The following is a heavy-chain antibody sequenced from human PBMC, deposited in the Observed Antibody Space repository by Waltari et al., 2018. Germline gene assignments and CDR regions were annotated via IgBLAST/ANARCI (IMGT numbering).Heavy chain of an antibody. D-gene: IGHD6-13*01. J-gene: IGHJ5*02. V-gene: IGHV1-69*01. Sequence: QVQLVQSGAEVKKPGSSVKVSCKASGATFVTYAITWVRQASGQGLEWMGGIFPMFGTANYAQKFQGRVTSTADESTSTAYMELSSLRSEDTAVYYCARGEAAAGLNWFDPWGQGTLVTVSS. CDR2: IFPMFGTA. CDR3: ARGEAAAGLNWFDP. CDR1: GATFVTYA.